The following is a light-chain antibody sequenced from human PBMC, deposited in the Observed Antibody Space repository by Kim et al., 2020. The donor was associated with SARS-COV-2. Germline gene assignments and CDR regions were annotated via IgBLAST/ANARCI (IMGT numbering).Light chain of an antibody. Sequence: QSALTQPASVSGSPGQSITISCTGTSSDVGGYNYVSWYQQHPGKAPKLMIYDVSNRPSGVSNRFSGSKSGNTASLTISGLQAEDEADYYCSSYTIISTLVFGGGTHLTVL. CDR1: SSDVGGYNY. CDR3: SSYTIISTLV. V-gene: IGLV2-14*03. J-gene: IGLJ2*01. CDR2: DVS.